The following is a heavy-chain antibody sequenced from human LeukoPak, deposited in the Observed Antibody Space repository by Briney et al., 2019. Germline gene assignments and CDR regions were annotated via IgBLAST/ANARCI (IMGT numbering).Heavy chain of an antibody. CDR2: TYPGDSDT. Sequence: GESLKISCKGSGYIFTSYWIGWVRQMPGKGLEWMGITYPGDSDTRYSPSFQGQVTISADKSITTAYLQWSSLKASDTAMYYCVRGTSGWFYDAFDIWGQGTMVTVSS. J-gene: IGHJ3*02. D-gene: IGHD6-19*01. CDR3: VRGTSGWFYDAFDI. V-gene: IGHV5-51*01. CDR1: GYIFTSYW.